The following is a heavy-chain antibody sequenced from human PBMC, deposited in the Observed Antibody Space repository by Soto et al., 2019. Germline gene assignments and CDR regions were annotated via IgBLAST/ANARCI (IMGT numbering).Heavy chain of an antibody. Sequence: PSETLSLTCAVYGGSFSGYYWSWIRQPPGKGLEWIGEINHSGSTNYNPSLKSRVTISVDTSKNQFSLKLSSVTAADTAVYYCARGPRVLRPGMDVWGQGTTVTVSS. CDR1: GGSFSGYY. V-gene: IGHV4-34*01. J-gene: IGHJ6*02. CDR2: INHSGST. D-gene: IGHD4-17*01. CDR3: ARGPRVLRPGMDV.